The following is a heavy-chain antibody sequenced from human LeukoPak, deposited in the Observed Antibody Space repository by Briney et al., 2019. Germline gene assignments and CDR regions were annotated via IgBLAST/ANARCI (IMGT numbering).Heavy chain of an antibody. CDR2: IIPIFGTA. V-gene: IGHV1-69*05. CDR3: ARGRGTGDGGDAFDI. J-gene: IGHJ3*02. Sequence: ASVKVSCKASGGTFSSYAISWVRQAPGQGLEWMGGIIPIFGTANYAQKFQGRVTITTDESTSTAYMELSSLRSEDTAVYCCARGRGTGDGGDAFDIWGQGTMVTVSS. CDR1: GGTFSSYA. D-gene: IGHD7-27*01.